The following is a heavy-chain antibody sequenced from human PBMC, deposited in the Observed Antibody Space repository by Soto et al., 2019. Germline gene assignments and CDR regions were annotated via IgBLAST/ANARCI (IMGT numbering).Heavy chain of an antibody. CDR3: ARREIQGPTVD. CDR2: IYYSGTT. J-gene: IGHJ4*02. Sequence: SETLSLTCAVSGYSISSSNWWGWIRQPPGKGLEWIGYIYYSGTTYYNPSLKSRVTMSVDTSKNQFSLKLTSVTAVDTAVYYCARREIQGPTVDWGQGPLVSVSS. CDR1: GYSISSSNW. V-gene: IGHV4-28*01. D-gene: IGHD1-26*01.